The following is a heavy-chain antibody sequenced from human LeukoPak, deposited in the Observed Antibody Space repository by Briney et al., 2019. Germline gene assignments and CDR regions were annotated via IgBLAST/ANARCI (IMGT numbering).Heavy chain of an antibody. D-gene: IGHD6-19*01. J-gene: IGHJ3*02. V-gene: IGHV4-34*01. CDR3: AIPSLAVAGTNDAFDI. Sequence: PSETLSLTCTVSGGSISSYYWSWIRQPPGKGLEWIGEINHSGSTNYNPSLKSRVTISVDTSKNQFSLKLSSVTAADTAVYYCAIPSLAVAGTNDAFDIWGQGTMVTVSS. CDR2: INHSGST. CDR1: GGSISSYY.